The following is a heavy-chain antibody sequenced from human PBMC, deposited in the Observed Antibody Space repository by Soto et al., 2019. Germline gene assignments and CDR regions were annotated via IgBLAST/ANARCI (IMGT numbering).Heavy chain of an antibody. Sequence: GGSLRLSCAASGFTFSSYSMNWVRQAPGKGLVWVSSISSSSSYIYYADSVKGRFTISRDNAKNSLYLQMNSLRAEDTAVYYCARDSLLRRKPAPEYYYDSSGYYRARNWCQGPRVTASS. J-gene: IGHJ4*02. V-gene: IGHV3-21*01. CDR1: GFTFSSYS. D-gene: IGHD3-22*01. CDR3: ARDSLLRRKPAPEYYYDSSGYYRARN. CDR2: ISSSSSYI.